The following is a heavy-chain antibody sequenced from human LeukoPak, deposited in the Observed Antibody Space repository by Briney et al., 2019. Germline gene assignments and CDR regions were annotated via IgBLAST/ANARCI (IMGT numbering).Heavy chain of an antibody. D-gene: IGHD2-15*01. J-gene: IGHJ4*02. Sequence: PGGSLRLSCAASGFTFSTYGMHWVRQAPGKGLEWVAVISYDGRQTYYADSVKGRFTISRDSSKNTLFLQMNSLRAEDTAVYYCAIGSYCSGGSCYPLFDYWGRGTLVTVSS. CDR3: AIGSYCSGGSCYPLFDY. CDR2: ISYDGRQT. CDR1: GFTFSTYG. V-gene: IGHV3-30*03.